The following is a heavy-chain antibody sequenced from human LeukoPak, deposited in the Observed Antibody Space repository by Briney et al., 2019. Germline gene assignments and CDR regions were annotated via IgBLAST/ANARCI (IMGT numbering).Heavy chain of an antibody. CDR2: ISTSGRTI. D-gene: IGHD3-3*01. V-gene: IGHV3-48*04. Sequence: TGGSLRLSCAASGFTFSSYWMTWVRQAPGKGLEWVSSISTSGRTIYYADSVKGRFTISRDNAKNSLYLQMNSLRVEDTAVYYCARSNYDFWSGYLEPPEDWGQGTLVTVSS. CDR1: GFTFSSYW. J-gene: IGHJ4*02. CDR3: ARSNYDFWSGYLEPPED.